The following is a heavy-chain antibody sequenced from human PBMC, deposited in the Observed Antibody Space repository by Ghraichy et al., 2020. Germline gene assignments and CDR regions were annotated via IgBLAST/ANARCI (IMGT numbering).Heavy chain of an antibody. CDR2: IYSDGAT. D-gene: IGHD5-12*01. Sequence: GGSLRLSCAVSGFTVNKFCMRWVRQAPGKGLEWVSAIYSDGATYYSGSVRGQFTISRDNSKNTLYLQMNNLRAEDTAVYYCARDFATSGYTFDIWGQGTTVTVSS. CDR1: GFTVNKFC. V-gene: IGHV3-53*01. CDR3: ARDFATSGYTFDI. J-gene: IGHJ3*02.